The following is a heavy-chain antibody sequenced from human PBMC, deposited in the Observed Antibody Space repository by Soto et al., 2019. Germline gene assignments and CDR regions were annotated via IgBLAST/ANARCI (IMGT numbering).Heavy chain of an antibody. D-gene: IGHD5-18*01. CDR3: AHRGGGSGGYSYGY. J-gene: IGHJ4*02. CDR2: IYWDDDN. V-gene: IGHV2-5*02. Sequence: QITLKESGPTLVKPTQTLTLTCTFSGFSLSTSGVGVGWIRQPPGKALEWLALIYWDDDNRYSPSLKSRLTITKDTSKNQVVLTMPNMDPVDTATYYCAHRGGGSGGYSYGYWGQGTLVTVSS. CDR1: GFSLSTSGVG.